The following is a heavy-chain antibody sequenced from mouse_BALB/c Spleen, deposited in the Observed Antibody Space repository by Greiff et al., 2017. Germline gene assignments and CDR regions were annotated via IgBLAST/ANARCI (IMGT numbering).Heavy chain of an antibody. Sequence: EVQLVESGGGLVKPGGSLKLSCAASGFTFSSYAMSWVRQTPEKRLEWVASISSGGSTYYPDSVKGRFTISRDNARNILYLQMSSLRSEDTAMYYCARERAYYYGSSWFAYWGQGTLVTVSA. J-gene: IGHJ3*01. V-gene: IGHV5-6-5*01. D-gene: IGHD1-1*01. CDR2: ISSGGST. CDR1: GFTFSSYA. CDR3: ARERAYYYGSSWFAY.